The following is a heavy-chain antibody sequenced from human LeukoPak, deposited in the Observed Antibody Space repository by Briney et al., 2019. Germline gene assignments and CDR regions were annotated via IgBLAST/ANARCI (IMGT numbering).Heavy chain of an antibody. J-gene: IGHJ3*02. CDR1: GGSISSHY. Sequence: SETLSLTCTVSGGSISSHYWSWIRQPPGKGLEWIGYISYIASTKYNPSLKSRVTISVDTSKNQFSLKVTSVTAADTAVYYCARDANDAFDIWGQGTMVTVSS. CDR3: ARDANDAFDI. CDR2: ISYIAST. V-gene: IGHV4-59*11.